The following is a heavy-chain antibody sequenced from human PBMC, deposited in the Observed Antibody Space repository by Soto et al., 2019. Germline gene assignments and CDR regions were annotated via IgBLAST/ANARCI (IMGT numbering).Heavy chain of an antibody. CDR2: IYYRGGT. Sequence: QVQLQESGPGLVKPSQTLSLTCTVSGGSISRGGYYWSWIRQHPGKGLEWIGYIYYRGGTYYNPSIKSRVTISVDTSENQFSLRLSSVTAADTAVYYCARKDSGYADYMDVWGKGTTVTVSS. D-gene: IGHD5-12*01. V-gene: IGHV4-31*03. CDR1: GGSISRGGYY. CDR3: ARKDSGYADYMDV. J-gene: IGHJ6*03.